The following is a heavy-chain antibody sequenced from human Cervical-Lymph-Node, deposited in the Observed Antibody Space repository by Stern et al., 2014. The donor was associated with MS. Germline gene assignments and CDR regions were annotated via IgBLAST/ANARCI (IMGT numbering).Heavy chain of an antibody. J-gene: IGHJ4*02. V-gene: IGHV1-69*11. D-gene: IGHD2-15*01. CDR2: IIPILDTT. Sequence: VQLVQSGAEVKKPGSSVKVSCKSSGGTFSTHAISWVRQAPGQGLERLGRIIPILDTTDSAQRFQGRLTIDADESTDTAYMELRSLTPDDTAVYYCAREKSDCSGGSCFSSLDYWGQGTLVTVSS. CDR1: GGTFSTHA. CDR3: AREKSDCSGGSCFSSLDY.